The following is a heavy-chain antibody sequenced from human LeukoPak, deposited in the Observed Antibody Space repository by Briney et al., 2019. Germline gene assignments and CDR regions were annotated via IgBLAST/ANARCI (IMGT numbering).Heavy chain of an antibody. CDR3: ARESYYYDSSGHHYGFDY. D-gene: IGHD3-22*01. Sequence: ASVKVSCKASGYTFTSYAMNWVRQAPGQGLEWMGWINTNTGNPTYAQGFTGRFVFSLDTSVGTAYLQISSLKAEDTAVYYCARESYYYDSSGHHYGFDYWGQGTLVTVSS. J-gene: IGHJ4*02. CDR1: GYTFTSYA. V-gene: IGHV7-4-1*02. CDR2: INTNTGNP.